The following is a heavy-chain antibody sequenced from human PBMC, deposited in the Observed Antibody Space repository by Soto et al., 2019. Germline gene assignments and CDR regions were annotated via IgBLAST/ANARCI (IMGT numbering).Heavy chain of an antibody. CDR2: INPSGGST. CDR3: AKGRGYSGYFNGETDS. J-gene: IGHJ4*02. Sequence: ASVKVSCQASGYTFTSYYMHWVRQAPGQGLEWMGIINPSGGSTSYAQKFQGRVTMTRDTSTSTVYMELNSLRPEDTAVYYCAKGRGYSGYFNGETDSWGQGILVTVSS. CDR1: GYTFTSYY. D-gene: IGHD5-12*01. V-gene: IGHV1-46*01.